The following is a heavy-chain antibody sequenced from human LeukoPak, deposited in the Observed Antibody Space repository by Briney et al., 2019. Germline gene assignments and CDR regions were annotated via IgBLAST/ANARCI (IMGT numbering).Heavy chain of an antibody. CDR3: ATDFYDST. CDR1: GFTFSNAW. V-gene: IGHV3-15*07. CDR2: IRSNSDGGTI. J-gene: IGHJ5*02. Sequence: GGSLRLSCATSGFTFSNAWMNWVRQAPGKGLEWVGRIRSNSDGGTIDYAAPVKGRFTLSRDDSKTTLYLQMNSLQTEDTAAYYCATDFYDSTWGQGTLVTVSS. D-gene: IGHD3-22*01.